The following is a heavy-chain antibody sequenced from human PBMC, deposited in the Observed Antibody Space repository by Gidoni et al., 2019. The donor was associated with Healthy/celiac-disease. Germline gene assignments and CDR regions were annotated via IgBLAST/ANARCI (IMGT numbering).Heavy chain of an antibody. CDR2: IYYSGST. J-gene: IGHJ4*02. V-gene: IGHV4-59*08. Sequence: QVQLQESGPGLVKPSETLSLTCTVSGGSISSYYWSWIRQPPGKGLEWIGYIYYSGSTNYNPSLKSRVTISVDTSKNQFSLKLSSVTAADTAVYYCARQRWLRRGFFDYWGQGTLVTVSS. D-gene: IGHD5-12*01. CDR3: ARQRWLRRGFFDY. CDR1: GGSISSYY.